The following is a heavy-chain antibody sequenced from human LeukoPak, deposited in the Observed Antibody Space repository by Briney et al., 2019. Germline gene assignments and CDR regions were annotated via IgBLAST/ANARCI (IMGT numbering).Heavy chain of an antibody. D-gene: IGHD1-26*01. J-gene: IGHJ3*02. CDR2: ISAYNGNT. V-gene: IGHV1-18*01. CDR3: ARDRLSILVGATRGTAFDI. CDR1: GYTFTSYG. Sequence: ASVKVSCQASGYTFTSYGISWVRQAPGQGLEWMGWISAYNGNTNYAQKLQGRVTMTTDTSTSTAYMELSSLRSEDTAVYYCARDRLSILVGATRGTAFDIWGQGTMVTVSS.